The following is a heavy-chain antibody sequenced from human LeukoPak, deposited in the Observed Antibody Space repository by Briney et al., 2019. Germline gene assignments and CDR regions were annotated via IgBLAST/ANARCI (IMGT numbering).Heavy chain of an antibody. J-gene: IGHJ4*02. CDR2: ISSSSSYI. CDR3: ARDSRCLSSATIDY. CDR1: GFTFSRYS. D-gene: IGHD3-16*02. Sequence: PGVSLTLSCPACGFTFSRYSMNWVRQAPGKGLEWVSSISSSSSYIYYPDSVKGRITIARDHAKNSLYLQMNSLSAEDPAVYYCARDSRCLSSATIDYWGRGTLVTVSS. V-gene: IGHV3-21*01.